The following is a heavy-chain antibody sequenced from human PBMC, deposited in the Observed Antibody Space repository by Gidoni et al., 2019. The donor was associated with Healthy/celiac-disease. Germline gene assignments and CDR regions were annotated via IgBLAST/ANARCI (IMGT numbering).Heavy chain of an antibody. Sequence: EVQLVESGGGLVQPGGSLRLSCAASGFTFSSYWMRWVRQAPGKGLEWVANIKQDGSAKYYVDSVKGRFTISRDNAKNSLYLQMNRLRAEDTAVYYCARSRGTDYYYYGMDVWGKGTTVTVSS. V-gene: IGHV3-7*01. CDR1: GFTFSSYW. J-gene: IGHJ6*04. CDR3: ARSRGTDYYYYGMDV. D-gene: IGHD1-1*01. CDR2: IKQDGSAK.